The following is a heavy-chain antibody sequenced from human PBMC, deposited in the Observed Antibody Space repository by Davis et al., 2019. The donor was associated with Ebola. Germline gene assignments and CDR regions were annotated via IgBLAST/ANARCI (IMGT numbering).Heavy chain of an antibody. CDR2: ISGSGGST. CDR3: AKDEGHGSIALARYMDV. D-gene: IGHD6-6*01. J-gene: IGHJ6*03. V-gene: IGHV3-23*01. Sequence: GESLKISCAASGFTFSSYAMSWVRQAPGKGLEWVSAISGSGGSTYYADSVKGRFTISRDNSKNTLYLQMNSLRAEDTAVYYCAKDEGHGSIALARYMDVWGKGTTVTVSS. CDR1: GFTFSSYA.